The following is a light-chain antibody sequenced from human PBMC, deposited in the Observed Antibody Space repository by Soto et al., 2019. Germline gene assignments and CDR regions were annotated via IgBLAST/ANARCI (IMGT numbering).Light chain of an antibody. J-gene: IGKJ1*01. Sequence: VFTQSVSTLSLTPGERAPFSCCASQSITSSLAWYQQKPGQAPRLLIYGASSRATGIPDRFSGSGSGTDFTLTISRLEPEDFTVYYCQHYGSSSCTFGQLSKVDI. V-gene: IGKV3-20*01. CDR3: QHYGSSSCT. CDR2: GAS. CDR1: QSITSS.